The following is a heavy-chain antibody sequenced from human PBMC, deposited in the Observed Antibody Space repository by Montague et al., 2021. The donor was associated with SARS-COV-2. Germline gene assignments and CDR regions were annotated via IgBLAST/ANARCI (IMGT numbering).Heavy chain of an antibody. Sequence: SETLSLTCSRLGSWNSGAYRNSTRLHSSHQKDSYAFFCFSKRTNYNPSLKSRVTISVDTSKNQFSLKLSSVTAADTAVYYCARGAGYSSSWYLAFEIWGQGTMVTVSS. D-gene: IGHD6-13*01. CDR1: GSWNSGAY. V-gene: IGHV4-59*01. CDR3: ARGAGYSSSWYLAFEI. J-gene: IGHJ3*02. CDR2: FCFSKRT.